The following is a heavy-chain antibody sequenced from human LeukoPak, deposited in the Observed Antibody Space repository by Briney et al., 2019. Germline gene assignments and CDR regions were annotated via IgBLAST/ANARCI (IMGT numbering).Heavy chain of an antibody. D-gene: IGHD3-22*01. CDR2: ISSSSSYI. CDR3: ARKYYYDSSGYSHAFDI. V-gene: IGHV3-21*01. J-gene: IGHJ3*02. Sequence: NPGGSLRLSCAASGFTFSSYSMNWVRQAPGKGLEWVSSISSSSSYIYYADSVKGRFTISRDNAKNSLYLQMNSLRAEDTAVYYCARKYYYDSSGYSHAFDIWGQGTMVTVSS. CDR1: GFTFSSYS.